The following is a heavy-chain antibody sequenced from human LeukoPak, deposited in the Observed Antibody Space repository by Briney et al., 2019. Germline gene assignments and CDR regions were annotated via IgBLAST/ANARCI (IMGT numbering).Heavy chain of an antibody. CDR1: GFAFSSYA. D-gene: IGHD1-26*01. V-gene: IGHV3-64*01. Sequence: GGSLRLSCAASGFAFSSYAMHWVRQAPGKGLEYVSAISNNGVNTYYANSVRGRFTISRDNSKNTLYLQMGSLRAEDMAVYYCARDGGSTHRADAFDIWGQGTMVTVSS. CDR2: ISNNGVNT. J-gene: IGHJ3*02. CDR3: ARDGGSTHRADAFDI.